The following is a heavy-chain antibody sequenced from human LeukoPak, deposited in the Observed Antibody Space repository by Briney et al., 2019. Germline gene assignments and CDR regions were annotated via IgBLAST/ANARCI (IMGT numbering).Heavy chain of an antibody. V-gene: IGHV1-2*02. CDR1: GYTFTGYY. CDR3: AREYYDSSGYPSFDY. D-gene: IGHD3-22*01. CDR2: INPNSGGT. J-gene: IGHJ4*02. Sequence: ASVKVSCKASGYTFTGYYMHWVRQAPGQGLEWMGWINPNSGGTNYAQKFQGRVTMTRDTSISTAYMELSRLRPDDTAVYYCAREYYDSSGYPSFDYWGQGTLVTVSS.